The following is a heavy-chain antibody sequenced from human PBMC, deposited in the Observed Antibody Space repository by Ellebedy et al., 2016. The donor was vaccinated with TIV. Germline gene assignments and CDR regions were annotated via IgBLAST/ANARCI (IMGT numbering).Heavy chain of an antibody. Sequence: AASVKVSCKASGYTFTGYYMHWVRQAPGQGLEWMGWINPNSGGTNYAQKFQGWVTMTRDTSISTAYMELSRLRSDDTAVYYCASGAMVRGKKPLTKFDYWGQGTLVTVSS. V-gene: IGHV1-2*04. CDR1: GYTFTGYY. CDR2: INPNSGGT. J-gene: IGHJ4*02. D-gene: IGHD3-10*01. CDR3: ASGAMVRGKKPLTKFDY.